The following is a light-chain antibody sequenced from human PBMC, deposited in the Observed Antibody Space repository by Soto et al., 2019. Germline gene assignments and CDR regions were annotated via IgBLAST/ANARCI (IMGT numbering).Light chain of an antibody. V-gene: IGKV1-5*01. J-gene: IGKJ1*01. CDR2: DAS. Sequence: DIQMTQSPSTLSASIGDRVTITCRASQNINNWIAWYQQKPGKAPKFLIYDASTLESGVPSRFSGSGFGTEFSLTISSLQPDDFGSYYCKHMRTLGQGTKVEMK. CDR3: KHMRT. CDR1: QNINNW.